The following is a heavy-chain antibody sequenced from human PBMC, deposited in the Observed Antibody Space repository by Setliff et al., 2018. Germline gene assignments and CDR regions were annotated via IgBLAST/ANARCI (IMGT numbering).Heavy chain of an antibody. J-gene: IGHJ3*02. V-gene: IGHV7-4-1*02. D-gene: IGHD2-2*01. CDR1: RYTFTSYA. Sequence: ASVKVSCKASRYTFTSYAMNWVRQAPGQGLEWMGWINTNTGNPTYAQGFTGRFVFSLDTSVSTAYLQISSLKAEDTAVYYCARDRRCSSTSCWTGDAFDIWGQGTMVTVS. CDR3: ARDRRCSSTSCWTGDAFDI. CDR2: INTNTGNP.